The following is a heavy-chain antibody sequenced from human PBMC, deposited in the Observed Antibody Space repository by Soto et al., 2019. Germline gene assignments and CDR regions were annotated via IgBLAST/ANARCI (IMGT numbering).Heavy chain of an antibody. CDR2: INHSGST. Sequence: QVQLQQWGAGLLKPSETLSLTCAVYGGSFSGYYWSWIRQPPGKGLEWIGEINHSGSTNYNPSLKSRVTNSVATSKNQFSLKLSSVTAADTAVYYCERGRWGYSYEDYWGQGTLVTVSS. CDR1: GGSFSGYY. D-gene: IGHD5-18*01. J-gene: IGHJ4*02. V-gene: IGHV4-34*01. CDR3: ERGRWGYSYEDY.